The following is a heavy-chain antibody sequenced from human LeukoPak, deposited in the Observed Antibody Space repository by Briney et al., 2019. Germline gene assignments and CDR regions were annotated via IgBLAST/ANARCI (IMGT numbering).Heavy chain of an antibody. CDR3: AVVPAAIRTFDY. D-gene: IGHD2-2*01. Sequence: GASVKVSCKASGYTFTSYDINWVRQATGQGLEWMGWMNPNSGNTGYAQKFQGRVTMTRNTSISTDYMELGSLRSEDTAVYYCAVVPAAIRTFDYWGQGTLVTVSS. J-gene: IGHJ4*02. CDR2: MNPNSGNT. CDR1: GYTFTSYD. V-gene: IGHV1-8*01.